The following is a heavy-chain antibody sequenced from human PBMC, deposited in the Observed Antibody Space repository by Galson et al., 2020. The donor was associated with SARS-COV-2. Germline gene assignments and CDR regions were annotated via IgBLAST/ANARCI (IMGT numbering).Heavy chain of an antibody. V-gene: IGHV1-24*01. D-gene: IGHD6-19*01. CDR1: GYTLTELS. CDR3: ATAPAVAGTHLVYYYYYGMDV. Sequence: ASVKVSCKVSGYTLTELSMHWVRQAPGKGLEWMGGFDPEDGETIYAQKFQGRVTMTKDTSTDTAYMELSSLRSEDTAVYYCATAPAVAGTHLVYYYYYGMDVWGQGTTVTVSS. CDR2: FDPEDGET. J-gene: IGHJ6*02.